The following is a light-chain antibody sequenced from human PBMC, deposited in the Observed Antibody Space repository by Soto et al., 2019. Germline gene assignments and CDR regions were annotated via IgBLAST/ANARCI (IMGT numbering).Light chain of an antibody. CDR2: DVS. CDR1: SSDVGGYNY. V-gene: IGLV2-14*01. Sequence: QSVLTQPASVSGSPGQSITISCTGTSSDVGGYNYVSWYQQHPGKAPKLMIYDVSNRPSGVSNRFSGSKSGNTASLTISGLEAEDEADYYCSSYTSSSTPHVVFGGGTKVTVL. J-gene: IGLJ2*01. CDR3: SSYTSSSTPHVV.